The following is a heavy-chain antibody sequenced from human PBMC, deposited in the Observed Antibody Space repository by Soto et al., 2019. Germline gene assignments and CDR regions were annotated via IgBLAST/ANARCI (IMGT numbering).Heavy chain of an antibody. Sequence: EVKLLESGGGLAQPGGSLRLSCAASGFMLSTYSMSWVRQAPGKGLAWVSHITGSGGVTYYADSVKVRFTISRDTSTNTLYLQMNSLRAEDTALYYCAKCLQRHWNYDAYHIWGQGTMVTVSS. CDR1: GFMLSTYS. V-gene: IGHV3-23*01. CDR2: ITGSGGVT. CDR3: AKCLQRHWNYDAYHI. J-gene: IGHJ3*02. D-gene: IGHD1-7*01.